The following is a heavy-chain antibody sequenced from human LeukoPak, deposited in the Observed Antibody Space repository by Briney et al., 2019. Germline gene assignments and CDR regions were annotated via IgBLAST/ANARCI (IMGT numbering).Heavy chain of an antibody. V-gene: IGHV1-46*01. Sequence: ASVKVSCKVSGYTLTELSMHWVRQAPGLGLEWMGIINPSGGSTNYAQKFQGRVTMTRDTSTSTVYIKLSSLRSEDTAVYYCARDACSSRICSAGGNWFDPWGQGTLVTVSS. CDR3: ARDACSSRICSAGGNWFDP. D-gene: IGHD2-2*01. CDR2: INPSGGST. J-gene: IGHJ5*02. CDR1: GYTLTELS.